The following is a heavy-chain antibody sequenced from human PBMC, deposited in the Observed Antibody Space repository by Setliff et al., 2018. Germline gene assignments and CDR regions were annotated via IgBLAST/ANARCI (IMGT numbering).Heavy chain of an antibody. V-gene: IGHV4-4*02. D-gene: IGHD1-26*01. CDR1: GGSISSSNW. J-gene: IGHJ6*03. CDR3: ARGRGSYYYYMDV. CDR2: IYHSGST. Sequence: SETLSLTCAVSGGSISSSNWWSWVRQPPGKGLEWIGEIYHSGSTNYNPSLKSRVTISVDKSKNQFSLKLSSVTAADTAVYYCARGRGSYYYYMDVWGKGTTVTVSS.